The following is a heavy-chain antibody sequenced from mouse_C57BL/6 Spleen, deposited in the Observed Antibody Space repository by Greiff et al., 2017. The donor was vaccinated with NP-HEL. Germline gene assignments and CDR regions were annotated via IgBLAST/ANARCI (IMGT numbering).Heavy chain of an antibody. CDR1: GYTFTDYY. Sequence: VQLQQSGPELVKPGASVKISCKASGYTFTDYYMNWVKQSHGKSLEWIGDINPNNGGTSYNQKFKGKATLTVDKSSSTAYMELRSLTSEDSAVYDCARDYYGSSSYAMDDWGKGTSVTVSS. V-gene: IGHV1-26*01. CDR3: ARDYYGSSSYAMDD. D-gene: IGHD1-1*01. CDR2: INPNNGGT. J-gene: IGHJ4*01.